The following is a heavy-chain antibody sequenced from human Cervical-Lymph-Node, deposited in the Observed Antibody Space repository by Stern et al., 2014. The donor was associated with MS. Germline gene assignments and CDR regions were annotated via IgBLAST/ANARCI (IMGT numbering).Heavy chain of an antibody. CDR2: INANTGNT. CDR1: GFNFTIYA. Sequence: MQLVESGPEVKKPGASVKVSCKASGFNFTIYALHWVRQAPGQRLEYMGWINANTGNTKYSQKFQGRVTITRDTSATTIYMELSSLRSEDTAIYYCARTASWSFDYWGQGTLLSVSS. D-gene: IGHD6-13*01. J-gene: IGHJ4*02. V-gene: IGHV1-3*01. CDR3: ARTASWSFDY.